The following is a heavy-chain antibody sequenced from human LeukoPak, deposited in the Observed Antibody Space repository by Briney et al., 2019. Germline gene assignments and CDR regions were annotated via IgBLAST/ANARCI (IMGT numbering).Heavy chain of an antibody. J-gene: IGHJ4*02. D-gene: IGHD2-2*01. V-gene: IGHV1-18*01. CDR3: ARFGALSLTSCSDY. CDR1: GYTFTSYG. CDR2: ISAYNGNT. Sequence: ASVKVSCTASGYTFTSYGISWVRQAPGHGLEWMGWISAYNGNTNYAQKLQGRVTMTTDTSTSTAYMELRSLRSDDTAVYYCARFGALSLTSCSDYWGQGTLVTVSS.